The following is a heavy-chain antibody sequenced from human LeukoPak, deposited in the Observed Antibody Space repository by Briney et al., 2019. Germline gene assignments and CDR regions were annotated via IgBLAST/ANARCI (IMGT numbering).Heavy chain of an antibody. Sequence: ASVKVSCKASETTFTGSYVHWLRQAPGQGLEWVGWINPNSGGTKYAPKFQGRITMTRDTSISTAYMELSRLRSDDTAVYYCASAYCTITIFYPWGQGTLVTVSS. V-gene: IGHV1-2*02. J-gene: IGHJ5*02. CDR3: ASAYCTITIFYP. D-gene: IGHD2-2*01. CDR2: INPNSGGT. CDR1: ETTFTGSY.